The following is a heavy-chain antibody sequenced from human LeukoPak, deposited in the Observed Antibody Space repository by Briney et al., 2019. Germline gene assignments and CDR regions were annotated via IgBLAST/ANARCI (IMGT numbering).Heavy chain of an antibody. CDR2: ISYDGTHK. Sequence: GRSLRLSCAASGFPFSNYAMHWVRQAPGKGLEWVAVISYDGTHKYYADSVKGRFTISRDNSKNTLYLQMNSLRAEDTAVYYCARGYMDVWGKGTTVTVSS. CDR1: GFPFSNYA. V-gene: IGHV3-30*04. J-gene: IGHJ6*03. CDR3: ARGYMDV.